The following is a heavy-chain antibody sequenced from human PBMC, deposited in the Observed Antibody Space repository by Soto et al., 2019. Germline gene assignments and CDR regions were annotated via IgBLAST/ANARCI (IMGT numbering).Heavy chain of an antibody. D-gene: IGHD1-1*01. J-gene: IGHJ2*01. CDR2: ISNDGSNK. V-gene: IGHV3-30*18. CDR3: AKDPDEGTRAYWYFEL. CDR1: GFTFSSYG. Sequence: QVPLVESGGGVVQPGRSLRLSCAASGFTFSSYGMHWVRQAPGTGLEWVAVISNDGSNKYYADSVTGRFTISSDNSKNTVYLQMNSLRSEYTAVYSFAKDPDEGTRAYWYFELWGRGTLVTVSS.